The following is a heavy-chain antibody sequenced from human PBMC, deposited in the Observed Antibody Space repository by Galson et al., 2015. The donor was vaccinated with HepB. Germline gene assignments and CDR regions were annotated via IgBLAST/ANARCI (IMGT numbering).Heavy chain of an antibody. D-gene: IGHD5-18*01. V-gene: IGHV3-53*01. J-gene: IGHJ6*02. CDR1: GFNVRSNY. CDR2: MYSDGTT. Sequence: SLRLSCAASGFNVRSNYMFWVRQAPGKGLEWVSVMYSDGTTYYADSVKGRFTISRDNSKNTLYLQMNSLRVEDTAICFCANSRGYNYAYDYYHYTMDVWGQGTTVTVSS. CDR3: ANSRGYNYAYDYYHYTMDV.